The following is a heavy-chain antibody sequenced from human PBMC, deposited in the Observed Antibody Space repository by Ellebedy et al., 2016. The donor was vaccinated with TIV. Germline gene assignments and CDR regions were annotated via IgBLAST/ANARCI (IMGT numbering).Heavy chain of an antibody. V-gene: IGHV3-11*01. D-gene: IGHD2-2*01. CDR3: ARDARFIDHQHNWFDP. CDR2: ISNSDSSI. J-gene: IGHJ5*02. Sequence: GGSLRLSCAASGFTFSDYCMTWIRQAPGKGLEWVSYISNSDSSIFYADSVRGRFTISRDNAKNLLYLQMKSPRAEDTAVYYCARDARFIDHQHNWFDPWGQGTLVTVSS. CDR1: GFTFSDYC.